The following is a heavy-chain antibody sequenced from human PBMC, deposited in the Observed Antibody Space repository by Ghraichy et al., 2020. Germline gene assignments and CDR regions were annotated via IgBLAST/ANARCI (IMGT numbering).Heavy chain of an antibody. CDR3: ARAPYDSSGYYSYYFDY. D-gene: IGHD3-22*01. J-gene: IGHJ4*02. V-gene: IGHV4-30-2*01. CDR2: IYHSGST. Sequence: SETLSLTCAVSGGSISSGGYSWSWIRQPPGKGLEWIGYIYHSGSTYYNPSLKSRVTISVDRSKNQFSLKLSSVTAADTAVYYCARAPYDSSGYYSYYFDYWGQGTLVTVSS. CDR1: GGSISSGGYS.